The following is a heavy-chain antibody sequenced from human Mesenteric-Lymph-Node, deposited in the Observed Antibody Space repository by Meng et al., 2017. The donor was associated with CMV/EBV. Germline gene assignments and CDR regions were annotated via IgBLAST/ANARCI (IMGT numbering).Heavy chain of an antibody. V-gene: IGHV3-23*01. CDR1: GGSISSYY. CDR2: ISGSGVST. J-gene: IGHJ4*02. D-gene: IGHD2-8*01. Sequence: ETLSLTCTVSGGSISSYYWSWIRQPPGKGLEWVSGISGSGVSTFYIDSVKTRFVISRDNSRNTLSLHMNSLRAEDTALYYCAKLRRDCPSLACYKAAVDSWGQGTLVTVSS. CDR3: AKLRRDCPSLACYKAAVDS.